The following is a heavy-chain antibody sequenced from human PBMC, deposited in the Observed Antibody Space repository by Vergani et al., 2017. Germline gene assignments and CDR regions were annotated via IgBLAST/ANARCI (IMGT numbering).Heavy chain of an antibody. CDR2: ISSSSSTI. J-gene: IGHJ4*02. Sequence: EVQLVESGGGLVQPGGSLRLSCAASGFTFSSYSMNWVRQAPGKGLEWVSYISSSSSTIYYADSVKGRFTISRDNSKNTLYLQMNSLRAEDTAVYYCARDGDDYGDYGGAFGTLSLPEDYWGQGTLVTVSS. CDR1: GFTFSSYS. V-gene: IGHV3-48*01. D-gene: IGHD4-17*01. CDR3: ARDGDDYGDYGGAFGTLSLPEDY.